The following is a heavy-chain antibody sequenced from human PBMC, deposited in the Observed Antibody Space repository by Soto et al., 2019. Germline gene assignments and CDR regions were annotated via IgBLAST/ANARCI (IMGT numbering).Heavy chain of an antibody. D-gene: IGHD3-3*01. V-gene: IGHV3-49*03. CDR1: GFTFSDYA. J-gene: IGHJ4*02. Sequence: GGSLRLSCTASGFTFSDYAMSWFRQAPGKGLEWVGFIRSKPYGGTTEYAASVKGRFIISRDDSKSIAYLQMNSLKPEDTAVYYCTRAPDPYLRFLEWSPMIRGVKFDYWGQGSLVTVSS. CDR2: IRSKPYGGTT. CDR3: TRAPDPYLRFLEWSPMIRGVKFDY.